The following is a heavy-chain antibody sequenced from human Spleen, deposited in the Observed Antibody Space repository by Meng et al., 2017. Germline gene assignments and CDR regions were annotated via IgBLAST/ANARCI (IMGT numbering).Heavy chain of an antibody. D-gene: IGHD3-10*01. CDR3: AKYSYGLGDYFDY. CDR1: GFPFSTYA. Sequence: GESLKISCAASGFPFSTYAMSWVRQAPGKGLEWVSAIGGGGVDTFYADSVKGQFTISRDDSKNTLYLQMNSLRAEDTAVYYCAKYSYGLGDYFDYWGQGALVTVSS. CDR2: IGGGGVDT. V-gene: IGHV3-23*01. J-gene: IGHJ4*02.